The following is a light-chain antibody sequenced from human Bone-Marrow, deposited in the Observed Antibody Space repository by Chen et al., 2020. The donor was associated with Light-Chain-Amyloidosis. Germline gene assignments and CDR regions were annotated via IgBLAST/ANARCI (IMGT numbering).Light chain of an antibody. Sequence: QPFLTQPPSAPAPPGQMITISCYGVSSNVGNNYVSWYRHLPGTAPELLIFKDSRRPLGVPDRFSASKSGTSASLFISGLRSEDEADYTCAAWDENLSTWEFGGGTRLTVL. CDR1: SSNVGNNY. CDR3: AAWDENLSTWE. J-gene: IGLJ3*02. CDR2: KDS. V-gene: IGLV1-47*01.